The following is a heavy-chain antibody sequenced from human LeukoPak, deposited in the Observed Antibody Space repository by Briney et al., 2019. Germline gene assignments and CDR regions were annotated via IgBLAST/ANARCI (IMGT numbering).Heavy chain of an antibody. CDR2: ISSSGSTI. CDR3: ALEGYYYDSRDYYMDV. J-gene: IGHJ6*03. Sequence: PGGSLRLSCAASGFTFSSYEMNWVRQAPGKGLEWVSYISSSGSTIYYADSVKGRFTISRDNAKNSLYLQMNSLRAEDTAVYYCALEGYYYDSRDYYMDVWGKGTTVTISS. D-gene: IGHD3-22*01. V-gene: IGHV3-48*03. CDR1: GFTFSSYE.